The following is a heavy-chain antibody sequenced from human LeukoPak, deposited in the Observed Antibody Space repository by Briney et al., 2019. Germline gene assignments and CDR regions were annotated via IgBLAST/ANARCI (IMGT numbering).Heavy chain of an antibody. CDR3: ARGYGYCSSTSCYSNWLDP. CDR2: IIPILGIA. Sequence: SVKVSCKASGGTFSSYAISWVRQAPGQGLEWMGRIIPILGIANYAQKFQGRVTITADKSTSTAYMELSSLRSEDTAVYYCARGYGYCSSTSCYSNWLDPWGQGTLVTVSS. J-gene: IGHJ5*02. D-gene: IGHD2-2*03. CDR1: GGTFSSYA. V-gene: IGHV1-69*04.